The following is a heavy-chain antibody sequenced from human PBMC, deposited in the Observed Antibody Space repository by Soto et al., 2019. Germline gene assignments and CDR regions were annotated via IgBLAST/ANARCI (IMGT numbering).Heavy chain of an antibody. CDR3: ARSRVTYYYDSSAFDI. Sequence: QVQLVQSGAEVKKPGSSVKVSCKASGGTFSSYAISWVRQAPGQGLEWMGGIIPIFGTANYAQKFQGRVTITADESTSTDYMELSSLRSEDTAVYYCARSRVTYYYDSSAFDIWGQGTMVTVSS. V-gene: IGHV1-69*01. CDR1: GGTFSSYA. CDR2: IIPIFGTA. J-gene: IGHJ3*02. D-gene: IGHD3-22*01.